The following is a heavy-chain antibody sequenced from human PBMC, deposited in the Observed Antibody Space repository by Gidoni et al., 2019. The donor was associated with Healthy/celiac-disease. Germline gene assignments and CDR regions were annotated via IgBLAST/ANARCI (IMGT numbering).Heavy chain of an antibody. V-gene: IGHV3-30*18. D-gene: IGHD2-8*02. Sequence: QVQLVESGGGVVQPGRSLRLSCAASGFTFSSYGMHWVRQAPGKGLEWVAVISYDGSNKYYADSVKGRFTISRDNSKNTLYLQMNSLRAEDTAVYYCAKDRLVGAYYYYGMDVWGQGTTVTVSS. CDR3: AKDRLVGAYYYYGMDV. J-gene: IGHJ6*02. CDR1: GFTFSSYG. CDR2: ISYDGSNK.